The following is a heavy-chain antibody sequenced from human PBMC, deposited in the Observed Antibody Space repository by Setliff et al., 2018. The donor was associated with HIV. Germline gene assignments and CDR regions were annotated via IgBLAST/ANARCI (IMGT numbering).Heavy chain of an antibody. CDR1: HASLSNYH. Sequence: PSETLTLTCTVPHASLSNYHWSWIRQPPGKGLEWIGHIYSSGSTNYNPSLKSRVTISVDTSKNQISLKLSSVTAADTAVYYCARRMSSGSYYDYWGQGTLVTVSS. J-gene: IGHJ4*02. V-gene: IGHV4-59*08. CDR3: ARRMSSGSYYDY. CDR2: IYSSGST. D-gene: IGHD1-26*01.